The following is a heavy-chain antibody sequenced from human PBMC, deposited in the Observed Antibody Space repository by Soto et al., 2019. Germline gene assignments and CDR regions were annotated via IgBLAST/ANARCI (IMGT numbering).Heavy chain of an antibody. CDR1: GSTFSSYA. Sequence: EVQLLESGGGLVQPGGSLRLSCAASGSTFSSYAMSWVRQSPGKGLEWVSAISGSGGSTYYADSVKGRFTISGDNSKNTLYLQMNSLRAEDTAVYYCAKLVGSRSAWYGGWGQGTLVTVSS. J-gene: IGHJ4*02. CDR3: AKLVGSRSAWYGG. V-gene: IGHV3-23*01. CDR2: ISGSGGST. D-gene: IGHD6-19*01.